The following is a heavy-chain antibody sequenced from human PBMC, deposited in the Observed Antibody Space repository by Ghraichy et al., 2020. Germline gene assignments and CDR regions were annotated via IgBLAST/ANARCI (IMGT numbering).Heavy chain of an antibody. D-gene: IGHD2-8*01. CDR3: ARGYCSDGVCYKDY. Sequence: ASVKVSCKASGYTFTSYDINWVRQATGQGLEWMGWMTPNSGNTGYAQKFQGRVTMTRDTSISTAYMEVSSLRSEDSAVYYCARGYCSDGVCYKDYWGQGTLVTVSS. CDR2: MTPNSGNT. J-gene: IGHJ4*02. V-gene: IGHV1-8*01. CDR1: GYTFTSYD.